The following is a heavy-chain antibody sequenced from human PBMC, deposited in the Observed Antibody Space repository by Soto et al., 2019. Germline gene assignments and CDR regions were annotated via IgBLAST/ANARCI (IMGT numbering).Heavy chain of an antibody. CDR2: IYYSGST. J-gene: IGHJ4*02. Sequence: QVQLQESGPGLVKPSETLSLTCTVSGGSISSYYWSWIRQSPGKGLEWIGYIYYSGSTKYYPSLESRVTMSVDTSKNPFSLELSSVTAADTGVYYCARGRGDTAMAWYYWGQGTLGTVSS. CDR1: GGSISSYY. V-gene: IGHV4-59*01. D-gene: IGHD5-18*01. CDR3: ARGRGDTAMAWYY.